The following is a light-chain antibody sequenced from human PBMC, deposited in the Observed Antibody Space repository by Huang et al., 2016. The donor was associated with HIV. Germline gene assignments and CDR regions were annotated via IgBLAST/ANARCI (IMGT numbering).Light chain of an antibody. CDR3: QQSYSTPWT. J-gene: IGKJ1*01. V-gene: IGKV1-39*01. Sequence: DIQMTQSPSSLSASVGDRVTITCRASQSISNYLKWYQQKPGKAPKLLIYAASSLQSGVPSRFRGSGSGTDFTLTISSLQPEDFATYYCQQSYSTPWTFGQGTKVEIK. CDR2: AAS. CDR1: QSISNY.